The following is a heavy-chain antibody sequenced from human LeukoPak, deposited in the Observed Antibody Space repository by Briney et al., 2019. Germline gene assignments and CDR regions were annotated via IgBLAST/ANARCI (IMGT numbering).Heavy chain of an antibody. CDR1: GYTFISYG. CDR3: ARDLGYSSSSATPLDY. Sequence: ASVKVSCKASGYTFISYGISWVRQAPGQGLEWMGWISAYNGNTNYAQKLQGRVTMTTDTSTSTAYMELRSLRSDDTAVFYCARDLGYSSSSATPLDYWGQGTLVTVSS. D-gene: IGHD6-6*01. CDR2: ISAYNGNT. J-gene: IGHJ4*02. V-gene: IGHV1-18*01.